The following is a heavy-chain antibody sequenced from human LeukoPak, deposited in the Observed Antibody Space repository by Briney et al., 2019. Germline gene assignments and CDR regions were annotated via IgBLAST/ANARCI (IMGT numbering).Heavy chain of an antibody. CDR2: IYYSGST. Sequence: SETLSLTCTVSGGSISSSSYYWGWIRQPPGKGLEWIGSIYYSGSTYYNPSLKSRVTISVDTSKNQFSLKLSSVTAADTAVYYCARQHLSGFGELLFDWFDPWGQGTLVTVSS. J-gene: IGHJ5*02. V-gene: IGHV4-39*07. CDR3: ARQHLSGFGELLFDWFDP. CDR1: GGSISSSSYY. D-gene: IGHD3-10*01.